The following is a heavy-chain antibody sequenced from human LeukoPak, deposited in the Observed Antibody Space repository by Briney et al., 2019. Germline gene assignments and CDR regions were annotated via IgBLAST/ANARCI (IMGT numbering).Heavy chain of an antibody. CDR2: LNPNNGDT. Sequence: AAVKVSCKASGYTFTGFDIHWLRQAPGQGLECMGWLNPNNGDTDLARKFEGRLTLTRDTSINTAYMELNSLRSDDTATYYCARKSLWTIDFWGQGSLVTVSS. CDR1: GYTFTGFD. CDR3: ARKSLWTIDF. V-gene: IGHV1-2*02. D-gene: IGHD2-21*01. J-gene: IGHJ4*02.